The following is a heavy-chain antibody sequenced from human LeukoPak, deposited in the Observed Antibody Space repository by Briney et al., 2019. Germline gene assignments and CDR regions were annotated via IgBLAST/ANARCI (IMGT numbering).Heavy chain of an antibody. Sequence: ASVKVSCKASGYTFTSYYMHWVRQAPGQGLEWMGIINPSGGSTSYAQKFQGRVTMTRDTSISTAYMELSRLRSDDTAVYYCAREGGDEEPNAFDIWGQGTMVTVSS. CDR3: AREGGDEEPNAFDI. CDR2: INPSGGST. CDR1: GYTFTSYY. V-gene: IGHV1-46*01. D-gene: IGHD2-21*01. J-gene: IGHJ3*02.